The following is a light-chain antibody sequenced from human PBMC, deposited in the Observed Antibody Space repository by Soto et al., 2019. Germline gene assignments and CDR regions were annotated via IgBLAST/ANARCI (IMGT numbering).Light chain of an antibody. V-gene: IGLV2-14*02. CDR2: GVN. CDR1: SSDVGSYNL. Sequence: QSVLTQPASVSGSPGPSITISCTGTSSDVGSYNLVSWYQQHPGKAPKLMIYGVNKRPSGVSNRFSGSKSGNTASLTISGLRAEDEADYYCGSYTTSSNYVFGTGTKV. CDR3: GSYTTSSNYV. J-gene: IGLJ1*01.